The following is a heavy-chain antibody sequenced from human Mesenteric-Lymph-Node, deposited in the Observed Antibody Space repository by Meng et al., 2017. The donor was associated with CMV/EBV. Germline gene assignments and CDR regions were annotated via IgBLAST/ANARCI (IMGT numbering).Heavy chain of an antibody. CDR2: ISSSGSTI. V-gene: IGHV3-48*03. J-gene: IGHJ5*02. CDR3: ARHSTGYSSGWYGDWFDP. Sequence: GESLKISCAASGFTFSSYEMNWVRQAPGKGLEWVSYISSSGSTIYYADSVKGRFTISRDNAKNSLYLQMNSLRAEDTAVYYCARHSTGYSSGWYGDWFDPWGQGTLVTVSS. CDR1: GFTFSSYE. D-gene: IGHD6-19*01.